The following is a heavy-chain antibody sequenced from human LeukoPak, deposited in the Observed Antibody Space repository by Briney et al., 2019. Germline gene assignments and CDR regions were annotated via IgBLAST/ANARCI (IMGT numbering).Heavy chain of an antibody. CDR3: AKNLDSSTWYRFDP. CDR1: GFXFSSYS. D-gene: IGHD6-13*01. J-gene: IGHJ5*02. Sequence: GGSLRLSCAASGFXFSSYSMNWVRQAPGKGLEWVSGISGSGDSTYYADSVKGRFTISRDNSKNTLYLQMNSLRAEDTAVYYCAKNLDSSTWYRFDPWGQGTLVTVSS. CDR2: ISGSGDST. V-gene: IGHV3-23*01.